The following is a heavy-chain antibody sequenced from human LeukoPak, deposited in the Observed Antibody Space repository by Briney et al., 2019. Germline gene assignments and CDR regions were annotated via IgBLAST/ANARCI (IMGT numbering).Heavy chain of an antibody. D-gene: IGHD3-3*01. CDR1: GFTFNTYT. Sequence: PGGSLRLSCAASGFTFNTYTMNWVRQAPGKGLEWVSYISGSSGIIDYADSVRGRFTISRDNAKNSLYLQMNSLRAEDTAVYYCARDKTLEWSSYKPWSVFSQGQYYYGMDVWGQGTTVTVSS. J-gene: IGHJ6*02. CDR2: ISGSSGII. CDR3: ARDKTLEWSSYKPWSVFSQGQYYYGMDV. V-gene: IGHV3-48*01.